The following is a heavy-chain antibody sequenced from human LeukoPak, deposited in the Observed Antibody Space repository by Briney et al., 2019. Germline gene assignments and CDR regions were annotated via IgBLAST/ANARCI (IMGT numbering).Heavy chain of an antibody. CDR2: IRYDGSNK. CDR1: GFPFSSYG. CDR3: AKDPGVGAPHYYYYGMDV. Sequence: GGSLRLSCAASGFPFSSYGMHWVRQAPGKGLEWVAFIRYDGSNKYYADSVKGRFTISRDNSKNTLYLQTNSLRAEDTAVYYCAKDPGVGAPHYYYYGMDVWGQGTTVTVSS. V-gene: IGHV3-30*02. J-gene: IGHJ6*02. D-gene: IGHD1-26*01.